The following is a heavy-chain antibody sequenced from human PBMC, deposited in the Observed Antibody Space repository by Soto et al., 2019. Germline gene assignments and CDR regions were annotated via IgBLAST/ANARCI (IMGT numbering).Heavy chain of an antibody. V-gene: IGHV1-69*04. CDR2: IIPILGIA. CDR1: GGTFSSYT. CDR3: ARDERTSINGFDP. J-gene: IGHJ5*02. D-gene: IGHD1-1*01. Sequence: QVQLVHSGAEVKKPGSSVKVSCKASGGTFSSYTISWVRQAPGQGLEWMGRIIPILGIANYAQKFQGRVTITADKSTSTAYMELSSLRSEDTAVYYCARDERTSINGFDPWGQGTLVTVSS.